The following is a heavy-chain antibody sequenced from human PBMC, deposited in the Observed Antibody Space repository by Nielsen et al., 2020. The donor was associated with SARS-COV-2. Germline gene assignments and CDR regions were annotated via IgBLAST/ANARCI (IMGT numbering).Heavy chain of an antibody. V-gene: IGHV3-30-3*01. CDR2: ILDDGSNA. CDR3: ARDARGYYGFDFVFDY. D-gene: IGHD5-12*01. CDR1: GFTFSKYG. Sequence: GGSLRLFCAASGFTFSKYGMHWVRQAPGKGLEWVAAILDDGSNAYSGDSVKGRFTVSRDNSKNTLYLQMTDLRTEDTAVYFCARDARGYYGFDFVFDYWGQGSLVTVSS. J-gene: IGHJ4*02.